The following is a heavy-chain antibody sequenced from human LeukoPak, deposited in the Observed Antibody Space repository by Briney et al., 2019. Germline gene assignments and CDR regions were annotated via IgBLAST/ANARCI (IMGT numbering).Heavy chain of an antibody. J-gene: IGHJ3*02. CDR2: IYYSGST. CDR1: GGSISSSSYY. V-gene: IGHV4-39*01. D-gene: IGHD2-2*01. Sequence: SETLSLTCTVSGGSISSSSYYWGWIRQPPGKGLEWIGSIYYSGSTYYNPSLKSRVTISVDTSKNQFSLKLSSVTAADTAVYYCARHTGGYCSSTSCPRGAFDIWGQGTMVTVSS. CDR3: ARHTGGYCSSTSCPRGAFDI.